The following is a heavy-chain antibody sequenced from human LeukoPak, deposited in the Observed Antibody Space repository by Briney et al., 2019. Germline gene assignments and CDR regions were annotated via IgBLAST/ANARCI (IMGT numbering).Heavy chain of an antibody. CDR3: ARDPSRGSESWEWSMDV. J-gene: IGHJ6*02. CDR2: ISGDSGDT. V-gene: IGHV1-18*01. D-gene: IGHD3-10*01. CDR1: GYTFTSYG. Sequence: ASVKVSCKASGYTFTSYGFSWVRQAPGQGLQWMGWISGDSGDTRYAEKFQGRVTLSTDTSTTTGYMELRSLTSDDTAVYFCARDPSRGSESWEWSMDVWGQGTTVTVS.